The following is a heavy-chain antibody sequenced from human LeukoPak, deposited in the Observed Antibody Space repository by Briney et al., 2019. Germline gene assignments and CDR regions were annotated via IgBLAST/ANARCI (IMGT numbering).Heavy chain of an antibody. CDR3: ARGRGSGSNYYYYGMDV. Sequence: ASVKVSCKASGYTFTSYDINWVRQATGQGLEWMGWMNPNSGNTGYAQKFQGRATMTRNTSISTAYMELSSLRSEDTAVYYCARGRGSGSNYYYYGMDVWGQGTTVTVSS. J-gene: IGHJ6*02. CDR1: GYTFTSYD. CDR2: MNPNSGNT. V-gene: IGHV1-8*01. D-gene: IGHD3-10*01.